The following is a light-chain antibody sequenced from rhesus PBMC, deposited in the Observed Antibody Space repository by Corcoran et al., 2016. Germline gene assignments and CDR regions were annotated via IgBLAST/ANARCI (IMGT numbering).Light chain of an antibody. CDR2: EDI. Sequence: QATPPQSPSVSGSPGQSVTISCTGTSRDIGGSTRVSWFQHHPGKAPTVMIYEDIKRPSGIFDRISGPKSGNTASLSIAGLQAEDGADYYCSSYATGNTCIFGSGTRLTVL. J-gene: IGLJ1*01. V-gene: IGLV2-13*03. CDR3: SSYATGNTCI. CDR1: SRDIGGSTR.